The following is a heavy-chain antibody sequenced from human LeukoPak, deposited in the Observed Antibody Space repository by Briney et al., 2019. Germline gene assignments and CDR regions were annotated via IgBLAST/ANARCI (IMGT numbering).Heavy chain of an antibody. J-gene: IGHJ5*02. CDR1: GGSFSGYY. D-gene: IGHD3-3*01. CDR2: INHSGST. V-gene: IGHV4-34*01. CDR3: ARKYYDFWSGYYQGGPKSRNWFDP. Sequence: PSGTLSLTCAVYGGSFSGYYWSWIRQPPGKGLEWIGEINHSGSTNYNPSLKSRVTISVDTSKNQFSLKLSSVTAADTAVYYCARKYYDFWSGYYQGGPKSRNWFDPWGQGTLVTVSS.